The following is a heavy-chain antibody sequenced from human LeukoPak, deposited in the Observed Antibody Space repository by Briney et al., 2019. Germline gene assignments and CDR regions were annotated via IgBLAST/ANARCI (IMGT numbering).Heavy chain of an antibody. J-gene: IGHJ4*02. CDR2: IYTSGNT. Sequence: SETLSLTCTVSGGSIRSYHWSWIRQPAGKGLEWIGHIYTSGNTNYNPSLKSRVTMSVDTSKNQFSLKLRSVTAADTAVYYCARDGYYFDSSGYYFWGQGTLVTVSS. D-gene: IGHD3-22*01. V-gene: IGHV4-4*07. CDR3: ARDGYYFDSSGYYF. CDR1: GGSIRSYH.